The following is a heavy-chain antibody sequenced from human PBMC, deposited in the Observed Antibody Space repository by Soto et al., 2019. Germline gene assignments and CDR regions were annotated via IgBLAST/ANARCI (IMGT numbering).Heavy chain of an antibody. J-gene: IGHJ6*02. CDR3: AKRVRFLEWLLYYYYYGMDV. Sequence: QVQLVESGGGVVQPGRSLRLSCAASGFTFSSYGMHWVRQAPGKGLEWVAVISYDGSNKYYADSVKGRFTISRDNSKNTLYLQMNSLRAEDTAVYYCAKRVRFLEWLLYYYYYGMDVWGQGTTVTVSS. CDR1: GFTFSSYG. CDR2: ISYDGSNK. D-gene: IGHD3-3*01. V-gene: IGHV3-30*18.